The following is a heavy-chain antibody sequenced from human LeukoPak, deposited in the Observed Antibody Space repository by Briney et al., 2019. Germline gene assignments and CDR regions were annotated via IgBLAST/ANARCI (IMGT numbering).Heavy chain of an antibody. Sequence: ASVKVSCKASGYTFTGYHMHWVRQAPGQGLEWMGRINPNSGDTNYAQKFQGRVTMTRDTSISTAYMELSRLRSDDTVVYYCARDYCSSTSCLFDYWGQGTLVTVSS. CDR2: INPNSGDT. CDR3: ARDYCSSTSCLFDY. V-gene: IGHV1-2*05. CDR1: GYTFTGYH. J-gene: IGHJ4*02. D-gene: IGHD2-2*01.